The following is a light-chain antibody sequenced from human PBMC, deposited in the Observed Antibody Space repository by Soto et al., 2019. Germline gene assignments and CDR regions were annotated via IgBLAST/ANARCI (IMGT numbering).Light chain of an antibody. CDR3: QQRSNWPPIT. CDR2: DAS. J-gene: IGKJ5*01. Sequence: EIVLTQSPGTLSLSSGERATLSCRAIQSVYNNYIAWYQQKPGQAPRLLIYDASNRATGIPARFSGSGSGTDFTLTISSLEAEDFAVYYCQQRSNWPPITFGQGTRLEIK. CDR1: QSVYNNY. V-gene: IGKV3-11*01.